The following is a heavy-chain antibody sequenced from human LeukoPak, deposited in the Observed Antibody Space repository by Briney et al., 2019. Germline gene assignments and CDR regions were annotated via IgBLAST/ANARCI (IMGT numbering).Heavy chain of an antibody. CDR1: GFTFSSYA. Sequence: PGGSLRLSCAASGFTFSSYAMHWVRQAPGKGLEWVAVISYDGSNKYYADSVKGRFTISRDNSKNTLYLQMNSLRAEGTAVYYCARDLSRTYYYYMDVWGKGTTVTVSS. CDR2: ISYDGSNK. D-gene: IGHD3-16*02. CDR3: ARDLSRTYYYYMDV. V-gene: IGHV3-30*01. J-gene: IGHJ6*03.